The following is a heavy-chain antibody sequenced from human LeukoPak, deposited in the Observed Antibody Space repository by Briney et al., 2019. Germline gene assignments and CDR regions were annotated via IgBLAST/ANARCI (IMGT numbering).Heavy chain of an antibody. J-gene: IGHJ5*02. CDR3: ARIETYYDFWSGYFSRAWHCWFDP. D-gene: IGHD3-3*01. Sequence: ASGKVSCKASGYTYTSYDINWVRQAAGQWLELMGWTNPNSGNTGYAQKFQGRVTMTRNTSISTAYMELSSLRSEDTAVYYCARIETYYDFWSGYFSRAWHCWFDPWGQGTLVTVSS. CDR2: TNPNSGNT. V-gene: IGHV1-8*01. CDR1: GYTYTSYD.